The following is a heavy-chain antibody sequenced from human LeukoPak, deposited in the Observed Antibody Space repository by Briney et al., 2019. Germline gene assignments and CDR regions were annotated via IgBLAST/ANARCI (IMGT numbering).Heavy chain of an antibody. CDR2: MFPDGRT. V-gene: IGHV3-53*01. D-gene: IGHD4-17*01. J-gene: IGHJ4*02. Sequence: PGGSLRLSCAVSGFSVNDNYMSWVRQAPGKGLQWVSVMFPDGRTYYADSVKGRFTISRDLARNTLLLQMHSLRADDTAVHYCARTNPVYGDYDYWGQGTLVTDSS. CDR3: ARTNPVYGDYDY. CDR1: GFSVNDNY.